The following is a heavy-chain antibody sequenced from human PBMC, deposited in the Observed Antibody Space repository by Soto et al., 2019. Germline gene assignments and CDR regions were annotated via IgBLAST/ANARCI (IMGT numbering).Heavy chain of an antibody. D-gene: IGHD3-10*01. CDR1: GFNFSSYA. Sequence: GGSLRLSCAASGFNFSSYAMSWVRQAPGKGLEWVSTISGSGGSTSYADSVKGRFTIPRDNSKNTLYLQSKSQRTEDTDVYYCAGDPGYGSGASGNHCLDYWGQGPLVTV. CDR2: ISGSGGST. CDR3: AGDPGYGSGASGNHCLDY. J-gene: IGHJ4*02. V-gene: IGHV3-23*01.